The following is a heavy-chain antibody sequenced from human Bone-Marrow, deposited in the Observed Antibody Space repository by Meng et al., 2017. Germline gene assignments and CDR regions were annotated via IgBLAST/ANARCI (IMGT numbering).Heavy chain of an antibody. CDR1: GGSISSGSYY. V-gene: IGHV4-61*02. CDR2: IYTSGST. Sequence: SETLSLTCTVSGGSISSGSYYWSWIRQPAGKGLEWIGRIYTSGSTNYNPSLKSRVTISVDTSKNQFSLKLSSVTAADTAVYYCARGRGYSYPRAFNDAFDIWGQGTMVTVSS. D-gene: IGHD5-18*01. J-gene: IGHJ3*02. CDR3: ARGRGYSYPRAFNDAFDI.